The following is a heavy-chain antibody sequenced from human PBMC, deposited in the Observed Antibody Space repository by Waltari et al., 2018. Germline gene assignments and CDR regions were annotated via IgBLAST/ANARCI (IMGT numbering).Heavy chain of an antibody. J-gene: IGHJ6*02. V-gene: IGHV4-39*01. Sequence: QLQLQESGPGLVKPSETLSLTCTVSGGSISSSNYYWSWIRQPPGKGLERIGSIYYSGSTYYNPSLRSRCTISVDTSKTQFSLKLGSVTAADTAVYYCARREYGSGAPYGMYVWGQGTTVTVSS. CDR2: IYYSGST. CDR1: GGSISSSNYY. D-gene: IGHD3-10*01. CDR3: ARREYGSGAPYGMYV.